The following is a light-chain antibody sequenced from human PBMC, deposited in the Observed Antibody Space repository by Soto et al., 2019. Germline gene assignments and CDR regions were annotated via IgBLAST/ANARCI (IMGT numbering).Light chain of an antibody. CDR3: QQRSDWPST. J-gene: IGKJ4*01. V-gene: IGKV3-11*01. CDR2: DAS. CDR1: QSVSSY. Sequence: EIVLTQSPSTLSLYPGDRATLSCRASQSVSSYLAWYQQKPGQAPRLLIYDASNRATGIPARFSGSGSGTDFTLTISSLEPDDFAVYYCQQRSDWPSTFGGGNKVQIK.